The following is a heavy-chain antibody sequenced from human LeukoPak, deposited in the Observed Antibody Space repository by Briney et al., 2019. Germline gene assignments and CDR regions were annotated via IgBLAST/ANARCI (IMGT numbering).Heavy chain of an antibody. V-gene: IGHV3-48*04. CDR1: GFTFRTYS. D-gene: IGHD2/OR15-2a*01. J-gene: IGHJ4*02. CDR3: ARGESDY. Sequence: GGSLRLSCAASGFTFRTYSMNWVRQAPGMGLEWVSYISEGSSTIYYADSVKGRLTISRDNAKNSLYLQMNSLRAEDTAVYYCARGESDYWGQGTLVTVSS. CDR2: ISEGSSTI.